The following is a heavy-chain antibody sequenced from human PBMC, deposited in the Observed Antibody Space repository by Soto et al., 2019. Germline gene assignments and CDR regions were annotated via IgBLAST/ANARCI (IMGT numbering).Heavy chain of an antibody. CDR3: AHRMGIAAAGTEWFDP. Sequence: QITLKESGPTLVKPTQTLTLTCTFSGFSLSTSGVGVGWIRQPPGKALEWLALIYWDDDKRYSPSLKSRLTITKDTSKNQVVLTMTNMDPVDTATYYCAHRMGIAAAGTEWFDPWGQGTLVTVSS. D-gene: IGHD6-13*01. CDR2: IYWDDDK. J-gene: IGHJ5*02. CDR1: GFSLSTSGVG. V-gene: IGHV2-5*02.